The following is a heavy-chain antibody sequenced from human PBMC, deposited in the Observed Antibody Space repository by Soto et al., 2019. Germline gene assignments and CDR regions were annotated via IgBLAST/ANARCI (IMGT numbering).Heavy chain of an antibody. Sequence: ASVKVSCKTSGYTFTRNGISWVRQAPGQGLEWMGWISPKSGSIKYAKKFQGRVIMTTDTSTSTAYMEVRSLRSDDTAVYYCVKDRDSNSWPSRDVWGPGTTVTVSS. CDR2: ISPKSGSI. V-gene: IGHV1-18*01. J-gene: IGHJ6*02. CDR1: GYTFTRNG. D-gene: IGHD3-22*01. CDR3: VKDRDSNSWPSRDV.